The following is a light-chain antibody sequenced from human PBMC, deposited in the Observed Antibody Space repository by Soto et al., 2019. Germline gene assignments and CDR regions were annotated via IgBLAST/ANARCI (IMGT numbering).Light chain of an antibody. CDR1: QSVSGK. Sequence: EIVMTQSPDTLSVSPRERATLSCRASQSVSGKLAWYQQKPGQAPRLLIYDASTRATGIPARFSGSGSGTEFTLTISSLQSEDFAVYYCQQSNNWPWTFGQGTKVDIK. CDR2: DAS. CDR3: QQSNNWPWT. J-gene: IGKJ1*01. V-gene: IGKV3-15*01.